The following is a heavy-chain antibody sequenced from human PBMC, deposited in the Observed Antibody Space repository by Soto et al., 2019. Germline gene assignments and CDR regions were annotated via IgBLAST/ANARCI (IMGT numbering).Heavy chain of an antibody. CDR2: ISSSGSTI. CDR1: GFTFSSYE. Sequence: GGSLRLSCAAYGFTFSSYEMNWVRQAPGKGLEWVSYISSSGSTIYYADSVKGRFTISRDNAKNSLYLQMNSLRAEDTAVYYCARELQYGLYGVRGAFDIWGQGTMVTVSS. D-gene: IGHD4-17*01. CDR3: ARELQYGLYGVRGAFDI. V-gene: IGHV3-48*03. J-gene: IGHJ3*02.